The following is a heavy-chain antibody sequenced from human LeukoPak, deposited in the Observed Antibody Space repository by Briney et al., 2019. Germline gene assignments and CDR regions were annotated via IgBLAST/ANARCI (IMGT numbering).Heavy chain of an antibody. J-gene: IGHJ4*02. CDR1: GFIFTNYA. CDR3: ARGPYSSNWYVDY. D-gene: IGHD6-13*01. V-gene: IGHV3-30-3*01. CDR2: ISYDGSNK. Sequence: GGSLRLSCAASGFIFTNYAMHWVRQAPGKGLEWVALISYDGSNKYYADSVKGRFTFSRDNSKNTLYLQMNSLRAEDTAVYYCARGPYSSNWYVDYWGQGTLVTVAS.